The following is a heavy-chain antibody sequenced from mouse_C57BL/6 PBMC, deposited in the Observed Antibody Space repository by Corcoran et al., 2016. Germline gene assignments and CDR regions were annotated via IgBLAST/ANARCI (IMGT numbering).Heavy chain of an antibody. CDR2: INPNNGGT. D-gene: IGHD2-4*01. Sequence: EVQLQQSGPELVKPGASVKISCKASGYTFTDYYMNWVKQSHGKSLEWIGDINPNNGGTSYNQKFKGKATLTVDKSSSTAYMELRSLTSEDSAVYYCARGYYDYGAWFAYWGQGTLVTVSA. V-gene: IGHV1-26*01. J-gene: IGHJ3*01. CDR3: ARGYYDYGAWFAY. CDR1: GYTFTDYY.